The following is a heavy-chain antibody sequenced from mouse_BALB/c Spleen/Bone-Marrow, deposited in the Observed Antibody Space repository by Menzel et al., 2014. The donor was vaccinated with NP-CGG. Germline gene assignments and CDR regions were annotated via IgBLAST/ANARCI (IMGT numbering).Heavy chain of an antibody. CDR3: ARLDLFAY. CDR2: IDPANGNT. V-gene: IGHV14-3*02. CDR1: GFNSKDTQ. J-gene: IGHJ3*01. Sequence: EVKLVESGAELVKPGASVKLSCTASGFNSKDTQRKRAKRRPEKGMERIGRIDPANGNTKYDPKFQGEATITADTSSNTAYLQPSSLTSEDTAVYYCARLDLFAYWGQGTLVTVSA.